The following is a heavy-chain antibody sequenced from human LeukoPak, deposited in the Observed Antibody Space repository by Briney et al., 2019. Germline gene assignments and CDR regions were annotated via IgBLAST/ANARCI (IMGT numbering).Heavy chain of an antibody. D-gene: IGHD6-13*01. CDR1: GDTVSSNSIA. J-gene: IGHJ4*02. Sequence: SQTLSLSCAISGDTVSSNSIAWDSIRQSPSTGLERLGRTYYRSKWSNDYAISVKSRITINPDTYKNQFCLQLNSVTPEDTAVYYCARGNAATGFDYWGQGSLVPVSS. V-gene: IGHV6-1*01. CDR3: ARGNAATGFDY. CDR2: TYYRSKWSN.